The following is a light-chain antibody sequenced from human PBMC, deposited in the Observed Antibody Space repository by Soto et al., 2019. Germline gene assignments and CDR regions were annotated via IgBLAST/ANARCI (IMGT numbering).Light chain of an antibody. J-gene: IGKJ3*01. CDR3: QQRGKWPLT. CDR1: QGIDTY. V-gene: IGKV3-11*02. CDR2: AAS. Sequence: EIVLTQSPATLSLSPGERATLSCRASQGIDTYLAWYQQKPGQAPRLLIYAASHRATGIPARFGGSGSGRDFTLSISSLEPEDFAVYYCQQRGKWPLTFGPGTKVEIK.